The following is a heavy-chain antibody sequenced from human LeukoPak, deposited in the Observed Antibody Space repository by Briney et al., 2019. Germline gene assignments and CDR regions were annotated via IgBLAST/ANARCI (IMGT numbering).Heavy chain of an antibody. CDR3: AIAPYGGGPDY. Sequence: GGSLRLSSAASGFTFAGYAMNWVRQAPGKGLEWVSGISGSGASTYYADSVKGRFTISRDNSKNTLYLQMNSLRAQDTAVYYCAIAPYGGGPDYWGQGTLLTVSS. CDR1: GFTFAGYA. D-gene: IGHD4-23*01. CDR2: ISGSGAST. J-gene: IGHJ4*02. V-gene: IGHV3-23*01.